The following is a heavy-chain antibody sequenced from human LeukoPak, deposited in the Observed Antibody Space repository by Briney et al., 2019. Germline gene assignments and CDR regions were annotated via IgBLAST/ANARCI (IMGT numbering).Heavy chain of an antibody. CDR3: AKRVPYGSSTVYFDN. D-gene: IGHD6-19*01. V-gene: IGHV3-23*01. J-gene: IGHJ4*02. CDR2: ISDGGGDT. Sequence: GGSLRLSCAASGFTFSGYAMSWVRQAPGKGLERIAAISDGGGDTYYADSVRGRFTISRDNSKNALYLHMNSLRAEDTALYYCAKRVPYGSSTVYFDNWGLGTLVTVSS. CDR1: GFTFSGYA.